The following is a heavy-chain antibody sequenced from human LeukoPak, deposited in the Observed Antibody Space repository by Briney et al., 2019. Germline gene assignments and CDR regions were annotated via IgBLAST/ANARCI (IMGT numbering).Heavy chain of an antibody. D-gene: IGHD3-10*01. CDR1: DGSISSYY. CDR3: ARGKGYNSGSYADY. J-gene: IGHJ4*02. V-gene: IGHV4-59*08. CDR2: IYYSGST. Sequence: SETLSLTCTVSDGSISSYYWSWIRQPPGKGLEWIGYIYYSGSTNYNPSLKSRVTISVDTSKNQFSLKLSSVTAADTAVYYCARGKGYNSGSYADYWGQGTLVTVSS.